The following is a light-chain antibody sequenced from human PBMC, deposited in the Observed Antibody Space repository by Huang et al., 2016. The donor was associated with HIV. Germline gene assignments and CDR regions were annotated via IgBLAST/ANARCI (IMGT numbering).Light chain of an antibody. Sequence: DIQMTQSPLSLSASVGDRVTFTCRADQNITKSLNWYQQKPGKAPKLLIYTASTLESGVISRFSGSGSGSRFTLNIGNLQPEDFATYYCQQSFSVPRTFG. J-gene: IGKJ1*01. CDR2: TAS. CDR3: QQSFSVPRT. V-gene: IGKV1-39*01. CDR1: QNITKS.